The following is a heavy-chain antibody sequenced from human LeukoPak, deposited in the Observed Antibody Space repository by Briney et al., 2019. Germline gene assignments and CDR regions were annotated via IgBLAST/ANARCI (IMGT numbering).Heavy chain of an antibody. V-gene: IGHV3-64*02. J-gene: IGHJ3*01. D-gene: IGHD2-2*01. CDR2: ISYNRVSA. Sequence: PGGSLRLSCAASGFTCSNYAMSWLRQAPGKGLEYVSTISYNRVSANYADSVKGRFTISRDNSKNTLYLPVGSLRDEDMAVYDCARVPRPCGASTSCQGAFDVWGQGTMVTVSS. CDR1: GFTCSNYA. CDR3: ARVPRPCGASTSCQGAFDV.